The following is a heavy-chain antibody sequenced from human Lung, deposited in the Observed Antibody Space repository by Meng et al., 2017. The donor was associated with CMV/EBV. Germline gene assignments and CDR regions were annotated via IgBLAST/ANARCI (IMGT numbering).Heavy chain of an antibody. CDR1: GYTFTAHY. D-gene: IGHD7-27*01. CDR3: ARDNNWGPDY. CDR2: IHPHRGDT. V-gene: IGHV1-2*02. J-gene: IGHJ4*02. Sequence: VXVSCKASGYTFTAHYFHWVRQAPGQGLEWMGWIHPHRGDTNYAQQFQGRVTLTRDTSINTGYMELTRLTSDDTAVYYCARDNNWGPDYWGQGTLVTVSS.